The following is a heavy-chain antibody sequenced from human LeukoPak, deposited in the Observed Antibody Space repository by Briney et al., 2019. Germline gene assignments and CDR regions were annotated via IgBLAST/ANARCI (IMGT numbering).Heavy chain of an antibody. CDR1: GFTFSSYA. J-gene: IGHJ1*01. CDR2: ISGSGGST. V-gene: IGHV3-23*01. CDR3: AKARYYDSSGLGQH. D-gene: IGHD3-22*01. Sequence: GGSLRLSCAASGFTFSSYATSWVRQAPGKGLEWVSAISGSGGSTYYADSVKGRFTISRDNSKNTLYLQMNSLRAEDTAVYYCAKARYYDSSGLGQHWGQGTLVTVSS.